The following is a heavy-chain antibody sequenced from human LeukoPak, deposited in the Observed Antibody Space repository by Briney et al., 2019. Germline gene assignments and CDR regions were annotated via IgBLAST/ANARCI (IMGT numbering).Heavy chain of an antibody. Sequence: SETLSLTCTVSGGSISSSSYYWGWIRQPPGKGLEWIGSIYYSGSTYYNPSLKSRVTISVDTSKNQFSLKLSSVTAADTAVYYCARVASQSGYDFWSGRGLDYYYYYYMDVWGKGTTVTVSS. J-gene: IGHJ6*03. CDR3: ARVASQSGYDFWSGRGLDYYYYYYMDV. D-gene: IGHD3-3*01. CDR1: GGSISSSSYY. CDR2: IYYSGST. V-gene: IGHV4-39*07.